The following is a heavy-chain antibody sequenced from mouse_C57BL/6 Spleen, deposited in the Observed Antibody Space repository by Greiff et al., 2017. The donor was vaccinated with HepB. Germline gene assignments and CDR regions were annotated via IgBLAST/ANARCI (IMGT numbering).Heavy chain of an antibody. V-gene: IGHV1-42*01. CDR1: GYSFTGYY. CDR3: ARSYYYGSRGYYFDY. J-gene: IGHJ2*01. D-gene: IGHD1-1*01. CDR2: INPSTGGT. Sequence: VQLQQSGPELVKPGASVKISCKASGYSFTGYYMNWVKQSPEKSLEWIGEINPSTGGTTYNQKFKAKATLTVDKSSSTAYMQLKSLTSEDSAVYYCARSYYYGSRGYYFDYWGQGTTLTVSS.